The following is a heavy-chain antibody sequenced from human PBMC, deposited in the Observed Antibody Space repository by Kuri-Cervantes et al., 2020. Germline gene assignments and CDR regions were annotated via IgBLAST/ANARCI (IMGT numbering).Heavy chain of an antibody. Sequence: ASVKVSCKASGYTFTGYYMHWVRQAPGQGLEWMGWIDPNSGGTNYAQKFQGRVTMTRDTSISIAYMELSRLRSDDTAVYYCARGTSYYYDSSGYEKFDYWGQGTLVTVSS. D-gene: IGHD3-22*01. CDR2: IDPNSGGT. CDR3: ARGTSYYYDSSGYEKFDY. V-gene: IGHV1-2*02. CDR1: GYTFTGYY. J-gene: IGHJ4*02.